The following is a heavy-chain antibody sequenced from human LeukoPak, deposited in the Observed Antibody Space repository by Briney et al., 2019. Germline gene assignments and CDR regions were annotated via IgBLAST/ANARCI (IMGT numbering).Heavy chain of an antibody. Sequence: SETLFLTRIGSCGSLNRSRYYLGWVRQSPREALEWIGGISFIGTTYYNPSLESRVTISVDPSKKQFSLRLSSVTAADTAVYYCARVFGSGSYRVRFWWFDPWGQGTLVTVSS. CDR3: ARVFGSGSYRVRFWWFDP. CDR2: ISFIGTT. J-gene: IGHJ5*02. D-gene: IGHD3-10*01. CDR1: CGSLNRSRYY. V-gene: IGHV4-39*07.